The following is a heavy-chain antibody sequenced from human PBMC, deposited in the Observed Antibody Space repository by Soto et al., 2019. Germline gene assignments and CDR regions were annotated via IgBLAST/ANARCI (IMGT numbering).Heavy chain of an antibody. Sequence: PGGSLRLSCAASGFTFSSFSMNWVRQAPGKGLEWVSSISSSSYIYYADSVKGRFTISRDNAKNSLYLQMNSLRAEDTAVYYCARVGDYYDSSGYRPGYYGMDVWGQGTTVTVSS. J-gene: IGHJ6*02. V-gene: IGHV3-21*01. D-gene: IGHD3-22*01. CDR3: ARVGDYYDSSGYRPGYYGMDV. CDR1: GFTFSSFS. CDR2: ISSSSYI.